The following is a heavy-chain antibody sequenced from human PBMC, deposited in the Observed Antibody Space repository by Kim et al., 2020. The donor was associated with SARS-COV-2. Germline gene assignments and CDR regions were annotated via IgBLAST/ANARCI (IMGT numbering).Heavy chain of an antibody. J-gene: IGHJ1*01. CDR1: GGFISPYY. D-gene: IGHD3-3*01. V-gene: IGHV4-59*13. CDR2: IYHNGVT. Sequence: SETLSLTCTVSGGFISPYYWSWIRQPPGKGLEWIGSIYHNGVTTYSPSLESRVTMSVDTSKTQFSLKLKSVTTADAAVYFCARSSVGSGTFQHWGQGTLVNVSS. CDR3: ARSSVGSGTFQH.